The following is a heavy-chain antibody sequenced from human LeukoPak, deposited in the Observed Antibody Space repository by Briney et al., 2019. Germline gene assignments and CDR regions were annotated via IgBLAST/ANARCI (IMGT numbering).Heavy chain of an antibody. CDR1: GFTFSSYA. CDR2: ISYDGSNT. CDR3: ARDSTYYYGSGSSGPHYFDY. J-gene: IGHJ4*02. Sequence: PGTSLRLSCAASGFTFSSYAMHWVRQAPGKGLEWVAVISYDGSNTYYADSVKGRFTISRDNPKNTLYLQLNSLRAEDSAVYYCARDSTYYYGSGSSGPHYFDYWGQGTLVTVSS. D-gene: IGHD3-10*01. V-gene: IGHV3-30*01.